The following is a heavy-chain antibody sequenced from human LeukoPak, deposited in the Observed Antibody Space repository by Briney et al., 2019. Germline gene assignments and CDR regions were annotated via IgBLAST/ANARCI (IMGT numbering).Heavy chain of an antibody. D-gene: IGHD3-10*01. V-gene: IGHV4-38-2*02. J-gene: IGHJ5*02. CDR2: IYHSGST. CDR1: GYSISSGYY. CDR3: ASTRYYYGSGGFDP. Sequence: SETLSLTCTVSGYSISSGYYWGWIRQPPGKGLEWIGSIYHSGSTNYNPSLKSRVTISVDTSKNQFSLKLSSVTAADTAVYYCASTRYYYGSGGFDPWGQGTLVTVSS.